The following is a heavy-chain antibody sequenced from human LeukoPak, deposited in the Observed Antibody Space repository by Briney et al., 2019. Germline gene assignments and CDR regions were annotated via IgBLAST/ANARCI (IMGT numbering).Heavy chain of an antibody. D-gene: IGHD3-3*01. J-gene: IGHJ4*01. CDR2: INHSGST. CDR1: GGSFSGCY. Sequence: SETLSLTCAVYGGSFSGCYWSWIRQPPGKGLEWIGEINHSGSTNYNPSLKSRVTISVDTSKNQFSLTLNSVTAADTAVYYCARGISDDFWSGYDTFDYWGHGTLVTVSS. V-gene: IGHV4-34*01. CDR3: ARGISDDFWSGYDTFDY.